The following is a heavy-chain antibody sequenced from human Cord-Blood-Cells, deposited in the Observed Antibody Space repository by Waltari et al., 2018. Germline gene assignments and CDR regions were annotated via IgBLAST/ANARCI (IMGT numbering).Heavy chain of an antibody. D-gene: IGHD1-20*01. J-gene: IGHJ2*01. CDR3: AKDHPTNNWNPYWYFDL. V-gene: IGHV3-23*04. CDR1: GFTFSSYA. CDR2: ISGSGGST. Sequence: EVQLVESGGGLVQPGGSLRLSCAASGFTFSSYAMSWVRQAPGKGLEWVSAISGSGGSTYYADSVKGRFTISRDNSKNTLYLQMNSLRAEDTAVYYCAKDHPTNNWNPYWYFDLWGRGTLVTVSS.